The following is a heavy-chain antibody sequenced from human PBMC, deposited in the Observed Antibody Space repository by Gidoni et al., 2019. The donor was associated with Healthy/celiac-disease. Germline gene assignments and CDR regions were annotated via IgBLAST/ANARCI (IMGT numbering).Heavy chain of an antibody. CDR2: ISGSGGST. Sequence: EVQLLESGGGLVQPGGALRLSCAASGFTFSSYAMSWVRQAPRKGLEWVSAISGSGGSTYYADSVKGRFTISRDNSKNTLYLQMNSLRAEDTAVYYCANRIVGARGADGMDVWGQGTTVTVSS. V-gene: IGHV3-23*01. D-gene: IGHD1-26*01. CDR1: GFTFSSYA. CDR3: ANRIVGARGADGMDV. J-gene: IGHJ6*02.